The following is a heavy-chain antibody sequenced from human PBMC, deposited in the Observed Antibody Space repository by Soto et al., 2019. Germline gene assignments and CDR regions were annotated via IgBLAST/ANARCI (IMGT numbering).Heavy chain of an antibody. D-gene: IGHD1-26*01. Sequence: PSETLSLTCVVSGGSLSDYFWSWIRQPPGMALEWIGEINHLGSINYNPSLKSRVTMSVDTSKNQFSLTLNSVTAADTATYYCARGGMWGWAYFYYMDVWDRGTTVTVSS. CDR2: INHLGSI. J-gene: IGHJ6*03. CDR3: ARGGMWGWAYFYYMDV. V-gene: IGHV4-34*01. CDR1: GGSLSDYF.